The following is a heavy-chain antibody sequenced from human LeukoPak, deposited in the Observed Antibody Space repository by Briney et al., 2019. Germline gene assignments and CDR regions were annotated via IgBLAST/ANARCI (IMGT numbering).Heavy chain of an antibody. V-gene: IGHV3-7*03. CDR1: GFTFSSYW. D-gene: IGHD3-10*01. J-gene: IGHJ4*02. CDR2: IKQDGSEK. CDR3: ASVLFYGSGSYPFDY. Sequence: PGGSLRLSCAASGFTFSSYWMSWVRQAPGKGLEWVANIKQDGSEKYYVDSVKGRFTISRDNAKNSLYLQMNSLRAEDTAVYYCASVLFYGSGSYPFDYWGQGTLVTVSS.